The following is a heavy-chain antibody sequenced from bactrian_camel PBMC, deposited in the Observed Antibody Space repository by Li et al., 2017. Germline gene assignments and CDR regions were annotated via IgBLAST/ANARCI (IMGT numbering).Heavy chain of an antibody. J-gene: IGHJ4*01. CDR1: GFTFDDSG. Sequence: QVQLVESGGGLVQPGGSLRVSCEASGFTFDDSGMGWYRQAPGNECELISSISSDGSPYYADSVKGRFTISQDIAKNMVYLQANGLNSEDTALYYCVSRDAGSFRYWGQGTQVTVS. D-gene: IGHD4*01. CDR2: ISSDGSP. CDR3: VSRDAGSFRY. V-gene: IGHV3S60*01.